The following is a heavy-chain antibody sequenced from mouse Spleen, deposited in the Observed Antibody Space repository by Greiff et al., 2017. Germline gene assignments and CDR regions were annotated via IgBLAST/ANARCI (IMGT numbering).Heavy chain of an antibody. D-gene: IGHD2-1*01. V-gene: IGHV5-9-3*01. Sequence: EVKLVESGGGLVKPGGSLKLSCAASGFTFSSYAMSWVRQTPEKRLEWVATISSGGSYTYYPDSVKGRFTISRDNAKNTLYLQMSSLRSEDTAMYYCARPTGNFFAYWGQGTLVTVSA. J-gene: IGHJ3*01. CDR3: ARPTGNFFAY. CDR1: GFTFSSYA. CDR2: ISSGGSYT.